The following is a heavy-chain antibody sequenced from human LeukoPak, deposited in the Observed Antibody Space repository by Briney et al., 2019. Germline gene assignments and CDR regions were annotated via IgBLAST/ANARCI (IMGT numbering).Heavy chain of an antibody. J-gene: IGHJ2*01. V-gene: IGHV3-9*01. CDR3: AKVPAHGDYVGGPNWYFDL. CDR1: GFIFEDYG. CDR2: ISWNSGSI. D-gene: IGHD4-17*01. Sequence: GGSLRLSCAASGFIFEDYGMHWARQAPGKGLEWVSGISWNSGSIGYADSLKGRFTISRDNAKNSLYLQMSSLRAEDTALYYCAKVPAHGDYVGGPNWYFDLWGRGTLVTVSS.